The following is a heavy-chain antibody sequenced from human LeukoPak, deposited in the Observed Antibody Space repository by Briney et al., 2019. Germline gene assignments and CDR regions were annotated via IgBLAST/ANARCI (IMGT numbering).Heavy chain of an antibody. V-gene: IGHV3-48*03. CDR3: ARDRPLSTYCGGDCYYKRGDY. Sequence: GGSLRLSCAASGFTFSSYEMSWVRQAPGKGLEWISYINTSGNTIDYADSVKGRFTISRDNAKNSLYLQMDSLRAEDTAVYYCARDRPLSTYCGGDCYYKRGDYCGQGTLVTVSS. CDR1: GFTFSSYE. D-gene: IGHD2-21*02. J-gene: IGHJ4*02. CDR2: INTSGNTI.